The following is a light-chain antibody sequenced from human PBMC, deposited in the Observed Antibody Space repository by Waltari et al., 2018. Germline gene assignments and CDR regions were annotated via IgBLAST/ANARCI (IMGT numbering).Light chain of an antibody. Sequence: QSALTQPASVSGSPRQSIAISCTGTISHVGWHTSPSWYQQHPNQAPKLIIYDVDSRPSGVSDRFSGSKSGNTASLTISGLQTEDEADYYCCSYAGSSTWVFGGGTKLTVL. CDR1: ISHVGWHTS. J-gene: IGLJ3*02. CDR3: CSYAGSSTWV. CDR2: DVD. V-gene: IGLV2-14*03.